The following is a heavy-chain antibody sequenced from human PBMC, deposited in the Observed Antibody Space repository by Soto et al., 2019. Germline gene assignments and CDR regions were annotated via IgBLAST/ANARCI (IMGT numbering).Heavy chain of an antibody. Sequence: QVQLEQSGPGLVKPSQTLSLTCNISGGSISSVNHYWSWIHQSPGEGLEWIGYIFDRGTTHYNPSLKGRVTITGDTSQTQFSLTIHSVTVADTAVYYCAREVAGTGAFDYWGQGTRVTVSS. J-gene: IGHJ4*02. CDR2: IFDRGTT. V-gene: IGHV4-30-4*01. CDR3: AREVAGTGAFDY. D-gene: IGHD2-8*02. CDR1: GGSISSVNHY.